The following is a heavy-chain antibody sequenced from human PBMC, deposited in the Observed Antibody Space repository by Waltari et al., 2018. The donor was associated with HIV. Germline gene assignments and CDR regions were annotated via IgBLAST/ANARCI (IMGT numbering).Heavy chain of an antibody. CDR3: ARVRYCSGGSCYSGYYFDY. V-gene: IGHV4-39*07. D-gene: IGHD2-15*01. CDR1: GGSISSSSYY. J-gene: IGHJ4*02. Sequence: QLQLQESGPGLVKPSETLSLTCTVSGGSISSSSYYWGWIRQPPGKGLEWIGSIYYSGSTYYNPSLKSRVTISVDTSKNQFSLKLSSVTAADTAVYYCARVRYCSGGSCYSGYYFDYWGQGTLVTVSS. CDR2: IYYSGST.